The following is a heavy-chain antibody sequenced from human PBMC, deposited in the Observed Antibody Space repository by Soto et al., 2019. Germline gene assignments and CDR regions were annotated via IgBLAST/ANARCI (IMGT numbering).Heavy chain of an antibody. Sequence: ASVKVSCKASGYTFTNAGISWVRQAPGQGLEWLGWINTDNGNTNYAQHLQGRVTISADKFTGTAYMELTGLRSDDTAVYYCAGDPDSHYNDSHASSYPWGQGTLVTVSS. D-gene: IGHD4-4*01. CDR2: INTDNGNT. CDR1: GYTFTNAG. CDR3: AGDPDSHYNDSHASSYP. V-gene: IGHV1-18*01. J-gene: IGHJ5*02.